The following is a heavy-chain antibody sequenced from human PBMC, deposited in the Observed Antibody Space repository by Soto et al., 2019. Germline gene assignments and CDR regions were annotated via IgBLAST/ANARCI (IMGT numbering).Heavy chain of an antibody. CDR1: AFTFNNFP. CDR3: AREKCSSTSCNHGMDV. CDR2: ITTTSTYK. V-gene: IGHV3-21*01. D-gene: IGHD2-2*01. Sequence: EVQLVESGGGLVKPGGSLRLCCVASAFTFNNFPMHWVRQAPGKGLQWLASITTTSTYKYYADSVKGRFSISRDNAKNSLYLELINLRSEDTAVYYCAREKCSSTSCNHGMDVWGLGTTVTVSS. J-gene: IGHJ6*02.